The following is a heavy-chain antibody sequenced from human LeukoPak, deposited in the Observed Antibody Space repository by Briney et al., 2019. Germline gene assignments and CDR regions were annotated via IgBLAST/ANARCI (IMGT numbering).Heavy chain of an antibody. CDR2: INHSGST. Sequence: SETLSLTCAVYGGSFSGYYWSWIRQPPGKGLEWIGEINHSGSTNYNPSLKSRVTISVDTSKNQFSLKLSSMTAADTAVYYCARGPPESYWYFDLWGRGTLVTVSS. CDR3: ARGPPESYWYFDL. J-gene: IGHJ2*01. CDR1: GGSFSGYY. V-gene: IGHV4-34*01.